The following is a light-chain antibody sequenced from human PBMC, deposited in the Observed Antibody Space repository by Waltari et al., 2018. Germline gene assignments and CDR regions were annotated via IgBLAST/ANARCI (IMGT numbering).Light chain of an antibody. Sequence: QSVLTQPPSVSAAPGQKVTISCSGRNSNIGNNYVSWYQHVPGPAPKLGIFDNGERPSGIPDRLSGSKAGTSATLTITGLQTGDEANYYCGTWDARLSAVVGGGTKLTVL. CDR1: NSNIGNNY. V-gene: IGLV1-51*01. CDR3: GTWDARLSAV. CDR2: DNG. J-gene: IGLJ2*01.